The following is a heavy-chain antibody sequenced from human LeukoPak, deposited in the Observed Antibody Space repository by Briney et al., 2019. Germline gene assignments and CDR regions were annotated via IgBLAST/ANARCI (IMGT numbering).Heavy chain of an antibody. CDR2: ISGSSSYI. V-gene: IGHV3-21*01. J-gene: IGHJ4*02. CDR3: ARDRDYVAGTRGYFDY. Sequence: GGSLRLSCAASGFTFCRYSMNWVRQAPGKGLEWLSSISGSSSYIYYADSVKGRLTISRDNAKNSLYLQMNSLRAEDTAVYYSARDRDYVAGTRGYFDYWGQRTLVTVSS. CDR1: GFTFCRYS. D-gene: IGHD6-19*01.